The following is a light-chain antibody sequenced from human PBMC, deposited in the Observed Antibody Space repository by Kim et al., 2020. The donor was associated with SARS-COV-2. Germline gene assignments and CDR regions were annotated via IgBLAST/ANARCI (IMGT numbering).Light chain of an antibody. CDR3: SSYADSNTLI. CDR2: EVT. J-gene: IGLJ2*01. V-gene: IGLV2-23*02. CDR1: SSDVGRHNL. Sequence: QSALTQPASVSGSPGQSITISCTGTSSDVGRHNLVSWYQQHPGKAPQLMIYEVTKRPSGVSNRFSGSKSGNTASLTLSGLQAEDEADYYCSSYADSNTLICGGGTKLTVL.